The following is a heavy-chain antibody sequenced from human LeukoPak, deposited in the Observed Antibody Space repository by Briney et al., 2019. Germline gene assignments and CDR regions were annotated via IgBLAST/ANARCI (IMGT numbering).Heavy chain of an antibody. CDR3: ARSRRYDYYGMGV. CDR2: INHSGST. Sequence: PSETLSLTCAVYGGSFSGYYWSWIRQPPGKGLERIGEINHSGSTNYSPSLKSRVTISVDTSKNQFSLKLTSVTAADTAVYYCARSRRYDYYGMGVWGQGTTVTVSS. J-gene: IGHJ6*02. D-gene: IGHD1-14*01. CDR1: GGSFSGYY. V-gene: IGHV4-34*01.